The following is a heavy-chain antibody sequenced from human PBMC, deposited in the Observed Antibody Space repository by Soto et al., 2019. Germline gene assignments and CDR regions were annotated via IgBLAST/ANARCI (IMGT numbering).Heavy chain of an antibody. D-gene: IGHD4-17*01. CDR2: INPGNGNT. CDR1: GYTFTNYA. V-gene: IGHV1-3*01. Sequence: QVQVVQSGAEVKKPGASVKVSCKASGYTFTNYAMHWVRQAPGQRLEWMGWINPGNGNTKNSQKFQGRVTITRDTFASTAYMELSSRRSEDTAVYYCARGASSVTTFYFDLWGRGTLVTVSS. CDR3: ARGASSVTTFYFDL. J-gene: IGHJ2*01.